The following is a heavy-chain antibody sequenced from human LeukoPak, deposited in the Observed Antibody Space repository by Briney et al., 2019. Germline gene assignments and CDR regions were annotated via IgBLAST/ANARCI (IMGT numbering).Heavy chain of an antibody. CDR3: AKDIYPDVAAPLVPSVDY. CDR1: GFTFSSYS. Sequence: PGGSLRLSCAASGFTFSSYSMNWVRQAPGKGLEWVSSISSSSSYIYYADSVKGRFTISRDNAKNSLYLQMNSLRAEDTAVYYCAKDIYPDVAAPLVPSVDYWGQGTLVTVSS. V-gene: IGHV3-21*01. D-gene: IGHD6-13*01. J-gene: IGHJ4*02. CDR2: ISSSSSYI.